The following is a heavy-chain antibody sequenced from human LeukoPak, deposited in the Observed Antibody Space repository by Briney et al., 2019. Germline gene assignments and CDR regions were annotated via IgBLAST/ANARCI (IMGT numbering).Heavy chain of an antibody. CDR2: IVVGSGNT. J-gene: IGHJ6*03. Sequence: SVKVSCKAPGFTFTSSAMQWVRQARGQRLEWIGWIVVGSGNTNYAQKFQERVTITRDMSTSTAYMELSSLRSEDTAVYYCAAELPSMVRGNSYYYYYMDVWGKGTTVTVSS. CDR3: AAELPSMVRGNSYYYYYMDV. CDR1: GFTFTSSA. V-gene: IGHV1-58*02. D-gene: IGHD3-10*01.